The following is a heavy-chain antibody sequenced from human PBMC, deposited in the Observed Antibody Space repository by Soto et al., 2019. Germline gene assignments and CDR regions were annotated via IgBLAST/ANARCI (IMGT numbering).Heavy chain of an antibody. CDR1: GFTFSSYA. J-gene: IGHJ6*02. D-gene: IGHD6-19*01. Sequence: GGSLRLSCAASGFTFSSYAMHWVRQAPGKGLEWVAVISYDGSNKYYADSVKGRFTISRDNSKNTLYLQMNSLRAEDTAVYYCARDTVAAIPSYYYYGMDVWGQGTTVTASS. CDR3: ARDTVAAIPSYYYYGMDV. V-gene: IGHV3-30-3*01. CDR2: ISYDGSNK.